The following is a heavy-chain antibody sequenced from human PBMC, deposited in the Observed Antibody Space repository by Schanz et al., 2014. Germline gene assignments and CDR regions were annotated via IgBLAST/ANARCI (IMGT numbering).Heavy chain of an antibody. Sequence: VQLVESGGGVVQPGGSLRLSCVGSGYSFSDYDMYWIRQAPGKGLEWLAFLRSDGSRRDYADSVKGRFTISRDNSRTTMSLQMSSLRPEETAVYYCATDPPRGVRTPIKPTLDYWGQGTRVTVS. J-gene: IGHJ4*02. CDR3: ATDPPRGVRTPIKPTLDY. D-gene: IGHD3-10*01. CDR1: GYSFSDYD. CDR2: LRSDGSRR. V-gene: IGHV3-30*02.